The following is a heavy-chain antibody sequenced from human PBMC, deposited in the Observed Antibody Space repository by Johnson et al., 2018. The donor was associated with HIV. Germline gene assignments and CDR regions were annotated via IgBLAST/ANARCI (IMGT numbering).Heavy chain of an antibody. J-gene: IGHJ3*01. CDR2: IDTAGDT. V-gene: IGHV3-13*01. Sequence: VQLVESGGELVQPGGSLRLSCAASGFTFSSYDMHWVRQTTGKGLEWVSVIDTAGDTYYADSLKGRFTISREDAKNSLYLQMNSLRAGDTAVYYCARPNQLLFYPDAFDFWGQGTMVTVSS. D-gene: IGHD2-2*01. CDR1: GFTFSSYD. CDR3: ARPNQLLFYPDAFDF.